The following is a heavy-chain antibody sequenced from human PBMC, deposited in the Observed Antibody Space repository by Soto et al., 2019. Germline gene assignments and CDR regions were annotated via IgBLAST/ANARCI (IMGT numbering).Heavy chain of an antibody. V-gene: IGHV4-34*01. CDR3: ARHVSCSSTSCYYPEAFDI. D-gene: IGHD2-2*01. CDR1: GGSFSGYY. J-gene: IGHJ3*02. Sequence: SEILSLTCAVYGGSFSGYYWSWIRQPPGKGLEWIGEINHSGSTDYNPSLKSRVTISVDTSKNQFSLKLSSVNAADTAVYYCARHVSCSSTSCYYPEAFDIWGQGTMVPVSS. CDR2: INHSGST.